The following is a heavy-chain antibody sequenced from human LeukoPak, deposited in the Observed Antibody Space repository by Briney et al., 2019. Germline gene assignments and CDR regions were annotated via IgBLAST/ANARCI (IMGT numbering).Heavy chain of an antibody. J-gene: IGHJ4*02. V-gene: IGHV4-59*01. D-gene: IGHD1-26*01. CDR3: ARVGSEWELLF. Sequence: SETLSLTRTVSGGSISSYYWSWIRQPPGKGLEWIGYIYYSGSTNYNPSLKSRVTISVDTSKNQFSLKLSSVTAADTAVYYCARVGSEWELLFWGQGTLVTVSS. CDR2: IYYSGST. CDR1: GGSISSYY.